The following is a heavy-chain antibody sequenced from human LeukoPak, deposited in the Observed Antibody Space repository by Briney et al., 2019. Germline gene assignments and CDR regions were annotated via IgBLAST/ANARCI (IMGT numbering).Heavy chain of an antibody. V-gene: IGHV3-33*01. D-gene: IGHD3-10*01. J-gene: IGHJ4*02. Sequence: GRSLRLSCAASGFPFSTYGMHWVRQAPGKGLEWVAVIWSDGSNKYYADSVKGRFTISRDNSKNTLYLQMNSLRAEDTAVYYCARDIWDDYYGSGSYYSFDYWGQGTLVTVSS. CDR3: ARDIWDDYYGSGSYYSFDY. CDR1: GFPFSTYG. CDR2: IWSDGSNK.